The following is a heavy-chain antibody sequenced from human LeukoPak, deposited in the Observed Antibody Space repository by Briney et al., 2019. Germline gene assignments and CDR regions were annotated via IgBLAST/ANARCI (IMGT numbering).Heavy chain of an antibody. J-gene: IGHJ4*02. Sequence: PSETLSLTCTVSGGSFSSSSYYWSWIRQPPGKGLEWIGYIYYSGSTKYNPSLKSRVTISVDTSKNQFSLKLSSVTAADTAVYYCARGARAGYNLEPFDYWGQGTLVTVSS. D-gene: IGHD5-24*01. CDR2: IYYSGST. CDR3: ARGARAGYNLEPFDY. V-gene: IGHV4-61*01. CDR1: GGSFSSSSYY.